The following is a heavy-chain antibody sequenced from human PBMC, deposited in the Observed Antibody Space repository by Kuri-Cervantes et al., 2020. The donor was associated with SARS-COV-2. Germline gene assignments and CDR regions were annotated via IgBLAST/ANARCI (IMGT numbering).Heavy chain of an antibody. V-gene: IGHV4-61*01. J-gene: IGHJ6*02. Sequence: SETLSLTCTVSGGSVSSGSYYWSWIRQPPGKGLEWIGYIYYSGSTNYNPSLKSRVTISVDTSKNQFSLKLNSVTPEDTAVYYCARFKYPGWLANYYGMDVWGQGTTVTVSS. D-gene: IGHD6-19*01. CDR1: GGSVSSGSYY. CDR2: IYYSGST. CDR3: ARFKYPGWLANYYGMDV.